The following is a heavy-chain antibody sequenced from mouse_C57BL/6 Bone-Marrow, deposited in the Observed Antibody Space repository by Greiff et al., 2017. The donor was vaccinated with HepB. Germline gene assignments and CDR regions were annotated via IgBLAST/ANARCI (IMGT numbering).Heavy chain of an antibody. CDR3: ARGDSSASYAMDY. D-gene: IGHD3-2*02. V-gene: IGHV3-6*01. CDR2: ISYDGSN. J-gene: IGHJ4*01. CDR1: GYSITSGYY. Sequence: EVQLQESGPGLVKPSQSLSLTCSVTGYSITSGYYWNWIRQFPGNKLEWMGYISYDGSNNYNPSLKNRISITRDTSKNQFFLKLNSVTTEDTATYYCARGDSSASYAMDYWGQGTSVTVSS.